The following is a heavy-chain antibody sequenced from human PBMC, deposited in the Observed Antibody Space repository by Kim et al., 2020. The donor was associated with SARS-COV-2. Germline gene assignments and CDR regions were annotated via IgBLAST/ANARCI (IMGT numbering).Heavy chain of an antibody. J-gene: IGHJ4*02. CDR1: GFTFSSYA. Sequence: GGSLRLSCAASGFTFSSYAMHWVRQAPGKGLEWVAVISYDGSNKYYADSVKGRFTISRDNSKNTLYLQMNSLRAEDTAVYYCARGRMPDEVFDYWGQGTLVTVSS. V-gene: IGHV3-30*04. CDR2: ISYDGSNK. CDR3: ARGRMPDEVFDY. D-gene: IGHD2-15*01.